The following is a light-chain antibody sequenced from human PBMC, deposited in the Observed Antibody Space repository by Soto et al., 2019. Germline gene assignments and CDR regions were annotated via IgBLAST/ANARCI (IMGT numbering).Light chain of an antibody. CDR3: QQYHRSPFT. V-gene: IGKV3-20*01. J-gene: IGKJ5*01. CDR2: GAS. Sequence: IVMKQSPVTLSVSPGERATLSCMSSQSITSGFLAWYQLKPGQAPRLLIFGASDTATGIPGRFSGSGSGTDFTLTISRLEPDDFAVYYCQQYHRSPFTFGQGTRLEIK. CDR1: QSITSGF.